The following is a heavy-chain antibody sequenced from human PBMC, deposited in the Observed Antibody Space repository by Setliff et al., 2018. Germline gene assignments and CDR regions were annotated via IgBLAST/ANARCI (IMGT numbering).Heavy chain of an antibody. J-gene: IGHJ5*02. CDR1: GGSFSGYY. CDR3: ASSALRAGFYASLFVESFDP. D-gene: IGHD3-16*01. Sequence: SETLSLTCAVYGGSFSGYYWSWIRQPPGKGLEWIGEINHSGSTNYNPSLKSRVTISVDTSKNQFSLKLSSVTAADTAVYYCASSALRAGFYASLFVESFDPWGQGTLVTVSS. CDR2: INHSGST. V-gene: IGHV4-34*01.